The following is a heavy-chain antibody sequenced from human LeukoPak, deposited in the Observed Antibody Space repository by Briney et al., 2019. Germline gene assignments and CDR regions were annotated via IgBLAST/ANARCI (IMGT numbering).Heavy chain of an antibody. D-gene: IGHD2-2*01. V-gene: IGHV1-69*04. CDR1: GYKFSSYG. CDR2: IIPILGIA. Sequence: ASVKVSCKASGYKFSSYGISWVRQAPGQGLEWMGRIIPILGIANYAQKFQGRVTITADKSTSTAYMELSSLRSEDTAVYYCARRGTVYCSSTRSTAYGMDVWGQGTTVTVSS. CDR3: ARRGTVYCSSTRSTAYGMDV. J-gene: IGHJ6*02.